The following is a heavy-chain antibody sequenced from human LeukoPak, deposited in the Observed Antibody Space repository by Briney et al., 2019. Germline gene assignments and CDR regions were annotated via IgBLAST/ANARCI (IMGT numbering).Heavy chain of an antibody. D-gene: IGHD3/OR15-3a*01. V-gene: IGHV1-46*01. CDR1: GYTFTSYY. CDR3: ARVGLLDAFDI. J-gene: IGHJ3*02. Sequence: ASVTVSCKASGYTFTSYYMHWVRQAPGQGLEWMGIINPSGGSTSYAQKFQGRVTMTRDTSTSTVYMELSSLRSEDTAVYYCARVGLLDAFDIWGQGTMVTVSS. CDR2: INPSGGST.